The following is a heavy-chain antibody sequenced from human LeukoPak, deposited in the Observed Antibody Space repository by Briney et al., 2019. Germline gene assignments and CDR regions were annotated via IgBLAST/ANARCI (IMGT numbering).Heavy chain of an antibody. CDR1: GFTFSSYS. CDR2: ISSSSSYI. J-gene: IGHJ4*02. Sequence: GGPLRLSCAASGFTFSSYSMNWVRQAPGKGLEWVSSISSSSSYIYYADSVKGRFTISRDNAKNSLYLQMNSLRAEDTAVYYCALRPLRVRGVYENHYFDYWGQGTLVTVSS. V-gene: IGHV3-21*01. D-gene: IGHD3-10*01. CDR3: ALRPLRVRGVYENHYFDY.